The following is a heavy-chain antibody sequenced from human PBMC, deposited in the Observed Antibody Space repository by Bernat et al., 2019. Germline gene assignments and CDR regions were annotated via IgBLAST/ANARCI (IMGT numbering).Heavy chain of an antibody. D-gene: IGHD3-22*01. CDR1: GYTFTSYG. CDR3: AREGWYSSGYYFGPNDI. CDR2: ISAYNGNT. J-gene: IGHJ3*02. V-gene: IGHV1-18*04. Sequence: QVQLVQSGAEVKKPGASVKVSCKASGYTFTSYGISWVRQAPGQGLEWMGWISAYNGNTTYAPKLQGRVTMSTDTSTSTAYMELRGLRSDDTAVYYCAREGWYSSGYYFGPNDIWGQGTMVTVSS.